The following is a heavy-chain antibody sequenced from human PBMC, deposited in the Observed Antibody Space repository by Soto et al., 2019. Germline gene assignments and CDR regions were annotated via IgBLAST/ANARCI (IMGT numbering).Heavy chain of an antibody. D-gene: IGHD5-18*01. J-gene: IGHJ6*02. Sequence: SETLSLTCTVSGGSISSGGYYWSWIRQHPGKGLEWIGYIYYSGSTYYNPSLKSRVTISVDTSKNQFSLKLSSVTAADTAVYYCARTGGGGYSYGYEPYYYGMDVWGQGTTVTVSS. CDR2: IYYSGST. CDR3: ARTGGGGYSYGYEPYYYGMDV. CDR1: GGSISSGGYY. V-gene: IGHV4-31*03.